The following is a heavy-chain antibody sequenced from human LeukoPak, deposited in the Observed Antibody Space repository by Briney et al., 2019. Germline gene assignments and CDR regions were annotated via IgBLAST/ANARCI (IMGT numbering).Heavy chain of an antibody. V-gene: IGHV3-7*05. CDR2: IKQDGSEK. CDR3: ARGGWFFDP. J-gene: IGHJ5*02. D-gene: IGHD3-10*01. Sequence: GGSLRLSCAASGFTFSSYWMSCGRQAPGKGLEWVANIKQDGSEKYYVDSVKGRFTISRDNAKNSLFLQMNNLRAEDTAVYHCARGGWFFDPWGQGTLVTVSS. CDR1: GFTFSSYW.